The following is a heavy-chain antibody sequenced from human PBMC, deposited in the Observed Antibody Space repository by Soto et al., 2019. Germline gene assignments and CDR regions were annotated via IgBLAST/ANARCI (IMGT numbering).Heavy chain of an antibody. CDR2: ISYDGSNK. Sequence: QVQLVESGGGVVQPGRSLRLSCAASGFTFSSYAMHWVRQAPGKGLEWVAVISYDGSNKYYADSVKGRFTISRDNSKNTLYLQMNSLRAEDTAVYYCARDRLRYSYGSGGMDVWGQWTTVTVSS. CDR3: ARDRLRYSYGSGGMDV. CDR1: GFTFSSYA. V-gene: IGHV3-30-3*01. D-gene: IGHD5-18*01. J-gene: IGHJ6*02.